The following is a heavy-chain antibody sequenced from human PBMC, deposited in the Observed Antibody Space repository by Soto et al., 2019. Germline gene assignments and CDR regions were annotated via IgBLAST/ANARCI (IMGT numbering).Heavy chain of an antibody. J-gene: IGHJ3*02. CDR2: IIVGSGNT. D-gene: IGHD4-17*01. V-gene: IGHV1-58*02. CDR3: AALRNYGDYYDAFDI. Sequence: SVKVSCKASGFTFSNSAMQWVRQARGQRLEWIGWIIVGSGNTNYAQKFQERVTITRDMSTSTAYMELSSLRSEDTAVYYCAALRNYGDYYDAFDIWGQGTLVTV. CDR1: GFTFSNSA.